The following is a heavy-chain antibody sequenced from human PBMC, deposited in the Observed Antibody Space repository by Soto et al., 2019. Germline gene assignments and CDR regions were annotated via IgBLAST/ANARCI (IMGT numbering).Heavy chain of an antibody. J-gene: IGHJ4*02. CDR2: INHHTGLT. CDR3: AKEGNGRSLIN. V-gene: IGHV1-2*02. CDR1: GYIFIGYY. D-gene: IGHD2-15*01. Sequence: ASVKVSCKASGYIFIGYYVYWVRQAPGQGPEWIGWINHHTGLTAYAQKFQGRVTMTRDTPISTVYMELSRVRSDDTAIYYCAKEGNGRSLINWGQGTLVTVSS.